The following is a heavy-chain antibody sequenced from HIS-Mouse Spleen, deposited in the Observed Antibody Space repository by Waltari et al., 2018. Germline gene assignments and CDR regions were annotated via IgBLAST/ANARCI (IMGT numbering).Heavy chain of an antibody. CDR1: GGSFSGYY. CDR2: INHSGST. CDR3: ARGGRRLGNDY. J-gene: IGHJ4*02. V-gene: IGHV4-34*01. Sequence: QVQLQQWGAGLLKPSETLSLTCAVYGGSFSGYYWSWIRQPPGKGLEWIGEINHSGSTNDNPSLKSRVTISVDTSKNQFSLKLSSVTAADTAVYYCARGGRRLGNDYWGQGTLVTVSS. D-gene: IGHD3-9*01.